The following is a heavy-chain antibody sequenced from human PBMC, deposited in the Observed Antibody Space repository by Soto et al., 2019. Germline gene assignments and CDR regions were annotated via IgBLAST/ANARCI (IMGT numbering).Heavy chain of an antibody. CDR1: GGSISSSSYY. CDR2: IYYSGST. J-gene: IGHJ6*03. D-gene: IGHD6-6*01. CDR3: ARHPSSSWAYYYYMDV. V-gene: IGHV4-39*01. Sequence: QLQLQESGPGLVKPSETLSLTCTVSGGSISSSSYYWGWIRQPPGKGLEWIGSIYYSGSTYYNPSLKSRVTISVDTSKNQFSLKLSSVTAADTAFYYCARHPSSSWAYYYYMDVWGKGTTVTVSS.